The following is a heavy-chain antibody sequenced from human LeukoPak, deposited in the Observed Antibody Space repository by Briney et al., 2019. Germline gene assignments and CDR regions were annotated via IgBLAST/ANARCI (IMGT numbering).Heavy chain of an antibody. V-gene: IGHV3-30*04. CDR2: ISYDGSNK. D-gene: IGHD3-22*01. CDR3: ARDGYYYDSSGPFDY. J-gene: IGHJ4*02. Sequence: GGTLRLSCAASGFTFSSYAMHWVRQAPGQGLECVAVISYDGSNKYYADSVKGRFTISRDNSKNTLYLQMNSLRAEDTAVYYCARDGYYYDSSGPFDYWGQGTLVTVSS. CDR1: GFTFSSYA.